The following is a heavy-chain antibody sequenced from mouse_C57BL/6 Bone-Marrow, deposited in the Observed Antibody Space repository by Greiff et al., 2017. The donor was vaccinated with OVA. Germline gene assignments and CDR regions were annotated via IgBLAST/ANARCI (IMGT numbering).Heavy chain of an antibody. J-gene: IGHJ3*01. CDR3: AIPYYGTWFAY. CDR2: IDPSDSYT. Sequence: QVQLQQSGAELVRPGTSVKLSCKASGYTFTSYWMHWVKQRPGQGLEWIGVIDPSDSYTNYNQKFKGKATLTVDKSSSTAYMQLSSLTSEDSAVYYCAIPYYGTWFAYWGQGTLVTVSA. CDR1: GYTFTSYW. D-gene: IGHD2-10*01. V-gene: IGHV1-59*01.